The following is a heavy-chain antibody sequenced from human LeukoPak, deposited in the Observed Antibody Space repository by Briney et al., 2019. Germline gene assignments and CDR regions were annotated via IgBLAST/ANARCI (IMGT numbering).Heavy chain of an antibody. J-gene: IGHJ4*02. D-gene: IGHD2-2*01. CDR2: ISGSGGST. CDR3: AKADIIPAKYCSSTSCSYFDY. CDR1: GFTFSSYA. Sequence: GGSLRPSCAASGFTFSSYAMNWVRQAPGKGLEWVSAISGSGGSTYYADSVKGRFTISRDNSKNTLYLQMNSLRAEDTAVYYCAKADIIPAKYCSSTSCSYFDYWGQGTLVTVSS. V-gene: IGHV3-23*01.